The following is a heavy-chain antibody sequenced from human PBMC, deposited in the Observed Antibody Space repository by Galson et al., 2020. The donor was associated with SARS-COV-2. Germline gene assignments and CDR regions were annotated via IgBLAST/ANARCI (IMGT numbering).Heavy chain of an antibody. CDR3: ARGLKLAPLTFYI. J-gene: IGHJ3*02. CDR2: MYSGGST. CDR1: GFTVSSNY. D-gene: IGHD1-1*01. Sequence: GGSLRLSCAASGFTVSSNYMHWVRQAPGKGLEWVSVMYSGGSTWYADSVEGRFTISRDNSKNTLYLQMNSLRAEDTAVYFCARGLKLAPLTFYIWGQGTMVTVSS. V-gene: IGHV3-53*01.